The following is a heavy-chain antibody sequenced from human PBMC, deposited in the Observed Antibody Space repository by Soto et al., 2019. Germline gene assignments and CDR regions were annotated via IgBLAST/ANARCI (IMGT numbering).Heavy chain of an antibody. J-gene: IGHJ6*02. CDR3: ARDRADGMDV. CDR1: GYTFTSYA. Sequence: QVQLVQSGAEVKKPGASVKVSCKASGYTFTSYAMHWVRQAPGQRLEWMGGINAGNGNTKYSQQFQGRVTITRDTTPSTAYMELSSLRSEDTAVYYCARDRADGMDVWGQGTTVTVSS. CDR2: INAGNGNT. V-gene: IGHV1-3*01.